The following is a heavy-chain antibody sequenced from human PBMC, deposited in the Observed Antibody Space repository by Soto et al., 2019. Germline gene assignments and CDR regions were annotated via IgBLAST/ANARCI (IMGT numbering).Heavy chain of an antibody. Sequence: SETLSLTCTVSGGSIRSYCWTGIRQPPGKGLEWIGYIYYSGSTNYNPSLKSRVTISVDTSKNQVSLKLPPVTAADTAVYSCERLASGWQYYYFDFWGRGTPVTVSS. D-gene: IGHD6-19*01. CDR1: GGSIRSYC. J-gene: IGHJ2*01. V-gene: IGHV4-59*12. CDR2: IYYSGST. CDR3: ERLASGWQYYYFDF.